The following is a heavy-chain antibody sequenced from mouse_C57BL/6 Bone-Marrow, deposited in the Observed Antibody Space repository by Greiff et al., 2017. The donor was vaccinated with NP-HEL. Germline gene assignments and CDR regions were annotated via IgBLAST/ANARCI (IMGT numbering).Heavy chain of an antibody. CDR3: TREGITTGYYYAMDY. CDR2: ISSGGDYI. J-gene: IGHJ4*01. V-gene: IGHV5-9-1*02. D-gene: IGHD2-4*01. Sequence: EVKLVESGEGLVKPGGSLKLSCAASVFTFSSYAMSWVRQTPEKRLEWVAYISSGGDYIYYADTVKGRFPISRDNARNTLYLQMSSLKSEDTAMYYCTREGITTGYYYAMDYWGQGTSVTVSS. CDR1: VFTFSSYA.